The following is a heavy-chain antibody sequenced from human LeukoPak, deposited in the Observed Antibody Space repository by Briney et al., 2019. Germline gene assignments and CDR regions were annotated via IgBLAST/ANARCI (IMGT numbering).Heavy chain of an antibody. D-gene: IGHD5-18*01. CDR1: GYTFTSYA. CDR2: INAGNGNT. CDR3: ATLVDTDHGGY. V-gene: IGHV1-3*01. Sequence: GASVKVSCKASGYTFTSYAMHWVRQAPGQRLEWMGWINAGNGNTKYSQKFQGRVTITRDTSASTVYMELSSLRSEDTAVYYCATLVDTDHGGYWGQGTLVTVSS. J-gene: IGHJ4*02.